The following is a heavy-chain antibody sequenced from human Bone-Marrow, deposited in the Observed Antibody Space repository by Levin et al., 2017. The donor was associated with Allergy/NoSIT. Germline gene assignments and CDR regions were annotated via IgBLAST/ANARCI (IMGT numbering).Heavy chain of an antibody. CDR2: IRGDGST. J-gene: IGHJ3*01. Sequence: PGGSLRLSCAASGFSISSYYYIAWIRQAPGKGLEWVSFIRGDGSTEYADTAKGRFTISRDIPKNTVFLQMSSLRADDTAVYYCARDYFGSESSWVAFDVWGQGTLVSVSS. CDR3: ARDYFGSESSWVAFDV. V-gene: IGHV3-53*01. D-gene: IGHD3-10*01. CDR1: GFSISSYYY.